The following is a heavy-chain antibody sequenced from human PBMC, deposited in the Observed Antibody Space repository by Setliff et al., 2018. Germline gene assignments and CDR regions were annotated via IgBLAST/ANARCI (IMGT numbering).Heavy chain of an antibody. CDR3: ARRGGWYFSFDY. CDR2: ISGHNGDT. J-gene: IGHJ4*02. CDR1: GYPITNYG. V-gene: IGHV1-18*01. Sequence: ASVKVSCKTSGYPITNYGLSWVRQAPGQGLEWMGWISGHNGDTKLAQKFQGRVTMSTDTSTTMAYMELRGLRSDDTAVYYCARRGGWYFSFDYWGQGTLVTVSS. D-gene: IGHD6-19*01.